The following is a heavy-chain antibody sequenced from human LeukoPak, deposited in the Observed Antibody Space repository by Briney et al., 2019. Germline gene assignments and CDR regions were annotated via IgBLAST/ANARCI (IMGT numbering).Heavy chain of an antibody. J-gene: IGHJ4*02. CDR1: GGTFSSYA. CDR3: GSVTYSSSSAFAAPPDY. D-gene: IGHD6-6*01. CDR2: IIPIFGIA. Sequence: SVKVSCKASGGTFSSYAISWVRQAPGQGLEWMGRIIPIFGIANYAQKFQGRVTITADKSTSTAYMELSSLRSEDTAVYYCGSVTYSSSSAFAAPPDYWGQGTLVTVSS. V-gene: IGHV1-69*04.